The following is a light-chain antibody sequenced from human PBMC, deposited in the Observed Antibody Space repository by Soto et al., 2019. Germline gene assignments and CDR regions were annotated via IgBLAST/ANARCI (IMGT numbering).Light chain of an antibody. CDR3: QQYGRSPLT. J-gene: IGKJ4*01. CDR1: QSISSY. CDR2: GAS. V-gene: IGKV1-39*01. Sequence: DIKMTQSPSSLSASVGDRVTITCRASQSISSYLNWYQQKPGKAPKLLIYGASSRATGIPDRFSGSGSGTDFTLTISRLEPEDSAVYYCQQYGRSPLTFGGGTKVDIK.